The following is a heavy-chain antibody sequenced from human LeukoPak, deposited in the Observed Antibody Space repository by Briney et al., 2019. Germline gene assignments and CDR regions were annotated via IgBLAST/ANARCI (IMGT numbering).Heavy chain of an antibody. Sequence: GGSLRLSCEASGFSLSSYSMHWVRQVPGKGPEWISYITSGGDSLFYADSVKGRFTISRDNAKNSLYLQMNSLRAEDTAVYYCARVMTIYSSGWDYWGQGTLVTVSS. J-gene: IGHJ4*02. CDR1: GFSLSSYS. V-gene: IGHV3-48*04. D-gene: IGHD6-19*01. CDR3: ARVMTIYSSGWDY. CDR2: ITSGGDSL.